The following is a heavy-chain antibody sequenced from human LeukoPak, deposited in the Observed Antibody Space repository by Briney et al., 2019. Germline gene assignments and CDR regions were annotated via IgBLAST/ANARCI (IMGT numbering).Heavy chain of an antibody. Sequence: PSETLSLTCTVSGGSISSSSYYWGWIRQPPGKGLEWVSYISSSGSTIYYADSVKGRFTISRDNAKNSLYLQMNSLRAEDTAVYYCAAVYGYYYMDVWGKGTTVTVSS. CDR3: AAVYGYYYMDV. J-gene: IGHJ6*03. CDR2: ISSSGSTI. CDR1: GGSISSSSYY. V-gene: IGHV3-11*04. D-gene: IGHD3-10*01.